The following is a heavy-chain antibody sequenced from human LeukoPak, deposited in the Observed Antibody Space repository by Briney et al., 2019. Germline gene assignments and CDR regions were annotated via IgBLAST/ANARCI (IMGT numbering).Heavy chain of an antibody. CDR3: AKAQYSGSYTNWFDP. CDR1: GFTFSSYA. D-gene: IGHD1-26*01. J-gene: IGHJ5*02. Sequence: GGSLRLSCAASGFTFSSYAMSWVRQAPGKGLEWVSAISGSGGSTYYADSVKGWFTISRDNSKNTLYLQMNSLRAEDTAVYYCAKAQYSGSYTNWFDPWGQGTLVTVSS. V-gene: IGHV3-23*01. CDR2: ISGSGGST.